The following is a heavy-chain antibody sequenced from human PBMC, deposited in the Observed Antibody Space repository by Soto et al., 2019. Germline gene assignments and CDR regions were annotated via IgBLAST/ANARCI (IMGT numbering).Heavy chain of an antibody. CDR2: ISNDGSS. Sequence: EVPLVESGGGLVQPGGSLRLSCVASGFTFSSYWMHWVRQAPGKGLVWVSSISNDGSSVYADPVKGRFTISRDNAKNTLYLQINSRRAEDTAVFYCARLPNKSPQNWGQGTLVIVSP. CDR3: ARLPNKSPQN. V-gene: IGHV3-74*01. CDR1: GFTFSSYW. J-gene: IGHJ1*01.